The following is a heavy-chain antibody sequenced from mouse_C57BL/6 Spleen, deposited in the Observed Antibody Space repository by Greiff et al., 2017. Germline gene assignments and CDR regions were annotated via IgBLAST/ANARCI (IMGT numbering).Heavy chain of an antibody. CDR3: ARRDYDEGYAMDY. CDR2: INPNNGGT. J-gene: IGHJ4*01. Sequence: EVQLQQSGPELVKPGASVKIPCKASGYTFTDYNMDWVKQSHGQSLEWIGDINPNNGGTIYNQKFKGKATLTVDKSSSTAYMELRSLTSEDTAVYYGARRDYDEGYAMDYWGQGTSVTVSS. CDR1: GYTFTDYN. V-gene: IGHV1-18*01. D-gene: IGHD2-4*01.